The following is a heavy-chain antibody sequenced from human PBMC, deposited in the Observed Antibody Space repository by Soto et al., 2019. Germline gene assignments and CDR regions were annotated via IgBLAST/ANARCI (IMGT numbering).Heavy chain of an antibody. D-gene: IGHD6-13*01. J-gene: IGHJ2*01. Sequence: QVQLVQSGAEVKKPGSSVKVSCKASGGTFSSYAISWVRQAPGQGLEWMGGIIPIFGTANYAQKFQGRVTINADESTSTAYMELSSLRSEDTAVYYCARVRRQQLSLWYFDLWGRGTLVTVSS. CDR3: ARVRRQQLSLWYFDL. CDR1: GGTFSSYA. CDR2: IIPIFGTA. V-gene: IGHV1-69*01.